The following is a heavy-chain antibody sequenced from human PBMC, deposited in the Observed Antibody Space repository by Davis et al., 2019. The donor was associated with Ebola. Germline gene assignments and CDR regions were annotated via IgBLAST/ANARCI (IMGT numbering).Heavy chain of an antibody. J-gene: IGHJ6*02. Sequence: GSLRLSCAASGFTFSSYAMSWIRQPPGKGLEWIGYIYHSESSNYNPSLKSRVTISVDTSKNHFSLKLSSVTAADTAVYYCARDSRWLVPGTYYYYGMDVWGQGTTVTVSS. D-gene: IGHD6-19*01. CDR1: GFTFSSYA. CDR3: ARDSRWLVPGTYYYYGMDV. V-gene: IGHV4-59*01. CDR2: IYHSESS.